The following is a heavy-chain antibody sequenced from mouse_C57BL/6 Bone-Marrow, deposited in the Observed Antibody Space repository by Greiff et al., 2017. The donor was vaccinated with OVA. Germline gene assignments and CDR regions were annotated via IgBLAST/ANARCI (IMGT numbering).Heavy chain of an antibody. Sequence: VQLQQSGAELVRPGASVTLSCKASGYTFTDYEMHWVKQTPVHGLEWIGAIDPETGGTADNQKFKGKAPLPADKPSSTAYMELGSLTSEDSAVYYCARGADYSNYPYFDYWGQGTTLTVSS. CDR3: ARGADYSNYPYFDY. D-gene: IGHD2-5*01. CDR1: GYTFTDYE. V-gene: IGHV1-15*01. J-gene: IGHJ2*01. CDR2: IDPETGGT.